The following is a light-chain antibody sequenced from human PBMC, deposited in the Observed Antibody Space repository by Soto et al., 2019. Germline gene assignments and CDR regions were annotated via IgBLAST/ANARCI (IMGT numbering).Light chain of an antibody. CDR2: GAS. V-gene: IGKV3-20*01. CDR1: QSVTSSY. CDR3: QQYGSPPVT. J-gene: IGKJ1*01. Sequence: EIVLTQSPGTLSLSPGERATLSCRASQSVTSSYLAWYQQKPGQAPRLLIYGASSRATGIPDRFSGSGSGTDFILTIRRLEPEHFAVYYCQQYGSPPVTFGQATKVDIK.